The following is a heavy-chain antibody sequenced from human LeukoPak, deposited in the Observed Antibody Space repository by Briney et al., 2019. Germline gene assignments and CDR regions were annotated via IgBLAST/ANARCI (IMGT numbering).Heavy chain of an antibody. CDR3: SGGAAAYWFDP. V-gene: IGHV4-4*07. Sequence: PSETLSLTCTVSGGSISSYGWSWIRQPAGKGLEWIGRIYTRSGTNYNPSLKSPGTISVDKSKNQFSLKVISGTAADTAGDYCSGGAAAYWFDPWGQGTLVTVSS. D-gene: IGHD2-2*01. J-gene: IGHJ5*02. CDR1: GGSISSYG. CDR2: IYTRSGT.